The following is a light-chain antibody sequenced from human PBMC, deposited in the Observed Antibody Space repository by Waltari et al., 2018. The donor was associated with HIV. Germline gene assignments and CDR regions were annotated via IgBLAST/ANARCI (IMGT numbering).Light chain of an antibody. V-gene: IGKV3-15*01. Sequence: IVMTQSPATLSVSPGERATLSCRASQSVSSNLAWYQQKPGQAPRLLIYGASIRATGIPARFSGSGSETEFTLTISSLQSEDFAVYYCQQYNNWLRTFGQGTKVEIK. CDR3: QQYNNWLRT. CDR1: QSVSSN. J-gene: IGKJ1*01. CDR2: GAS.